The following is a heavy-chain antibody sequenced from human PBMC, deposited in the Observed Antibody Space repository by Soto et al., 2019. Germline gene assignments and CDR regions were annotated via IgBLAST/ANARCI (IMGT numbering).Heavy chain of an antibody. CDR3: ARSVAVPGAHIDY. J-gene: IGHJ4*02. Sequence: ETLSLTGRASGVSISGSYWSWIRQSPGKGLEWLGYVYYTGSTNYSPSLRSRVSISVDTSKNEFSLRLSSVTAADTAVYFCARSVAVPGAHIDYWGQGTQVTVYS. D-gene: IGHD6-19*01. V-gene: IGHV4-59*01. CDR2: VYYTGST. CDR1: GVSISGSY.